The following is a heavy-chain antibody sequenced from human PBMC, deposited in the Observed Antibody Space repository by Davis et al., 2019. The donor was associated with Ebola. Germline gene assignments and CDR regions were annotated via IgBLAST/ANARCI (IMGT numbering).Heavy chain of an antibody. D-gene: IGHD1-26*01. J-gene: IGHJ4*02. CDR3: AKDAGSGSYYTY. V-gene: IGHV3-23*01. CDR1: GFTFSSYA. CDR2: ISGSGGST. Sequence: GSLRLSCAASGFTFSSYAMSWVRQAPGKGLEWVSAISGSGGSTYYADSVKGRFTISRDNSKNTLHLQMNSLRAEDTAVYYCAKDAGSGSYYTYWGQGILVTVSS.